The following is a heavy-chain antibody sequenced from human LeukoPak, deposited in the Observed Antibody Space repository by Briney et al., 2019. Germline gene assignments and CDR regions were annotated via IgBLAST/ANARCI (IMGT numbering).Heavy chain of an antibody. J-gene: IGHJ5*02. V-gene: IGHV3-23*01. D-gene: IGHD6-13*01. CDR3: AKDPSSSWSRLFDP. CDR2: ISGSGGST. CDR1: GFTFSRYA. Sequence: PGGSLRLSCAASGFTFSRYAMSWVRQAPGKGLEWVSAISGSGGSTYYADSVKGRFTISRDNSKNTLYLQMNSLRAEDTAVYYCAKDPSSSWSRLFDPWGQGTLVTVSS.